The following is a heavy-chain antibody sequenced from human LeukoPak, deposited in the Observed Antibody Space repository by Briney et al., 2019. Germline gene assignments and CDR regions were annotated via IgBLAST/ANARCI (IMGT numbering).Heavy chain of an antibody. J-gene: IGHJ4*02. CDR2: INHSGST. V-gene: IGHV4-34*01. D-gene: IGHD6-13*01. CDR3: ARGIAAAGREGFDY. Sequence: PSETLSLTCAVYGGSFSGYHWSCIRHPPEKGREWCVEINHSGSTNYNPSLKSRVTISVDTSKNQFALKLSSVTAADTAVYYCARGIAAAGREGFDYWGQGTLVTVSS. CDR1: GGSFSGYH.